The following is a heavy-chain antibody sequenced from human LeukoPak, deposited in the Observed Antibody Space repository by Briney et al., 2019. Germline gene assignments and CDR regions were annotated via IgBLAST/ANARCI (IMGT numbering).Heavy chain of an antibody. CDR1: GFTFSSHS. V-gene: IGHV3-23*01. D-gene: IGHD1-1*01. J-gene: IGHJ4*02. CDR2: ISPSGGTT. CDR3: SAQPEALAGGLHY. Sequence: GGSLRLSCAVSGFTFSSHSMTWVRQAPGKGLDWVSTISPSGGTTFYADSVKGRFVVSRDNSRTTLYLQMNTLRAEDTAVYYCSAQPEALAGGLHYWGQGALVTVSS.